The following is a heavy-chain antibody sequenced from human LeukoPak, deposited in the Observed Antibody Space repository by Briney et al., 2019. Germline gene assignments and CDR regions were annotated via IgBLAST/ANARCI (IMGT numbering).Heavy chain of an antibody. Sequence: PSETLSLTCSVSGGSISSCTYSWGWIRQPPGKGLEWIGSFSRSGSTYYNPSLKSRVTISVDTSKSQFSLYMDSVTAADTAVYYCARDWNRYAYWGQGTLVTVSS. D-gene: IGHD1-1*01. CDR2: FSRSGST. V-gene: IGHV4-39*07. CDR1: GGSISSCTYS. J-gene: IGHJ4*02. CDR3: ARDWNRYAY.